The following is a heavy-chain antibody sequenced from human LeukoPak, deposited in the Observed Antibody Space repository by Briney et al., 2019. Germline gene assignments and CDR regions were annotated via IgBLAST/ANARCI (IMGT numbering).Heavy chain of an antibody. J-gene: IGHJ5*02. CDR2: INHSGST. D-gene: IGHD6-13*01. CDR1: GVSFSGYY. CDR3: ARGGGSSSWYITNWFDP. V-gene: IGHV4-34*01. Sequence: SETLSLTCAVYGVSFSGYYWSWLRQPPGKGLEWIGEINHSGSTNYNPSLKSRVTISVDTSKNQFSLKLSSVTAADTAVYYCARGGGSSSWYITNWFDPWGQGALVTVSS.